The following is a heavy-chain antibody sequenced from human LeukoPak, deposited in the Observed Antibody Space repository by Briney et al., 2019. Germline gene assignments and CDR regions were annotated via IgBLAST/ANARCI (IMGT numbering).Heavy chain of an antibody. Sequence: SGGSLRLSCAASGFTFSSYSMNWVRQAPGKGLEWVSSISSSSSYIYYADSVKGRFTISRDNAKNSLYLQMNSLRAEDTAVYYCAKSGGVRFDPWGQGTLVTVSS. CDR2: ISSSSSYI. CDR1: GFTFSSYS. D-gene: IGHD3-16*01. J-gene: IGHJ5*02. V-gene: IGHV3-21*01. CDR3: AKSGGVRFDP.